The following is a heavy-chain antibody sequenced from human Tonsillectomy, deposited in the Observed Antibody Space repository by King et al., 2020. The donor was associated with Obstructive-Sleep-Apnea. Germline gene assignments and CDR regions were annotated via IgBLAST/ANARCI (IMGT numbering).Heavy chain of an antibody. V-gene: IGHV3-30*04. D-gene: IGHD3-10*01. CDR2: ISYDGMNK. CDR3: ARGGSLFEMGRGVHFDY. Sequence: VQLVESGGGVVQPGRSLRLSCAASGFTFSSYAMHWVRQAPGKGLEWVAVISYDGMNKYYADSVKGRFTISRDNSKNTLYLQMNSLRAEDTAVYYCARGGSLFEMGRGVHFDYWGQGTLVTVSS. CDR1: GFTFSSYA. J-gene: IGHJ4*02.